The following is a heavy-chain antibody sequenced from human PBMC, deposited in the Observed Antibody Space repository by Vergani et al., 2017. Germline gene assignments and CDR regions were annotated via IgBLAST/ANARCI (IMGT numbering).Heavy chain of an antibody. D-gene: IGHD2-8*02. CDR1: GDTLKKLS. J-gene: IGHJ2*01. CDR3: ATDTGGVDWYCDL. CDR2: FAPDQSET. V-gene: IGHV1-24*01. Sequence: QVQLVQSGAEVKKPGASVRVSCKVSGDTLKKLSIQWVRQAPGKGLDWMGRFAPDQSETKYAQKFQGRLSMTEDTSTDTAYMELSSLRYEDTAVYYCATDTGGVDWYCDLWGRGTLVAVSS.